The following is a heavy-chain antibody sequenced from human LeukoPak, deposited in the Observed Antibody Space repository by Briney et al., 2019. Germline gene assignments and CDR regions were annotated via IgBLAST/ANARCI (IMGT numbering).Heavy chain of an antibody. V-gene: IGHV5-51*01. CDR3: ARGYGDFRYYYYYYMDV. CDR2: IYPGDSDT. CDR1: GYSFTSYW. D-gene: IGHD4-17*01. Sequence: GEPLKISCKGSGYSFTSYWIGWVRQMPGKGLEWMGIIYPGDSDTRYSPSFQGQVTISADKSISTAYLQWSSLKASDTAMYYCARGYGDFRYYYYYYMDVWGKGTTVTVSS. J-gene: IGHJ6*03.